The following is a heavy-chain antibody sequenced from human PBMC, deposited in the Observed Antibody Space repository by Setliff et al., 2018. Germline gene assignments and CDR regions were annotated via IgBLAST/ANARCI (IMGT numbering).Heavy chain of an antibody. D-gene: IGHD3-22*01. CDR1: GFTFTDYG. J-gene: IGHJ4*02. Sequence: SVKVSCKSSGFTFTDYGITWVRQVPGQGLEWMGWINNYNFNTQYAQKFQGRVTVTTDTSTTTAYMELRSLRADDTAVYYCARINFYVSSGYYYAPELWGQGTKVTVSS. V-gene: IGHV1-18*01. CDR3: ARINFYVSSGYYYAPEL. CDR2: INNYNFNT.